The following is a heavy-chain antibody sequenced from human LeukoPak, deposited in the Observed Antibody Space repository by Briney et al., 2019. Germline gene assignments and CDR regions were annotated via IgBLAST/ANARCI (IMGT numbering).Heavy chain of an antibody. J-gene: IGHJ4*02. CDR1: GFHFSSYG. CDR2: IRYDGSNK. Sequence: GGSLRLSCAASGFHFSSYGMHWVRQAPGKGLEWVAFIRYDGSNKYYADSVKGRFTISRDKSKNTLYLQMNSLRAEDTAVYYCAKDNYYGSGSYPTPYYFDYWGQGTLVTVSS. D-gene: IGHD3-10*01. CDR3: AKDNYYGSGSYPTPYYFDY. V-gene: IGHV3-30*02.